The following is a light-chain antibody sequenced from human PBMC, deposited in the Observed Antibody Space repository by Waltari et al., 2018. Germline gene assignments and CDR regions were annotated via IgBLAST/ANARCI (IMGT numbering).Light chain of an antibody. CDR1: QSVSSN. V-gene: IGKV3-15*01. Sequence: EIVLTQSPATLSVSPGERVTLSCRASQSVSSNLAWYQQKPCQAPRLLIYGASTRATSIPARFSGSESGTEFTLTISSLQSEDFAVYYCQQYNDWPPYTFGQGTKLEIK. CDR3: QQYNDWPPYT. J-gene: IGKJ2*01. CDR2: GAS.